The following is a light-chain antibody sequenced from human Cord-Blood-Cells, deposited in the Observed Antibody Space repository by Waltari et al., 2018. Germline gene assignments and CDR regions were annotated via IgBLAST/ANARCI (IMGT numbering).Light chain of an antibody. J-gene: IGLJ3*02. Sequence: QSVLTQPPSASGTPGQRVTISCSGSSSNIGSNTVNWYQQPPGTAPKLLIYSNNQRPSGVPDRISGCKSGTSASLAISGLQSEDEADYYCAAWDDSLNGNWVFGGGTKLTVL. CDR2: SNN. V-gene: IGLV1-44*01. CDR3: AAWDDSLNGNWV. CDR1: SSNIGSNT.